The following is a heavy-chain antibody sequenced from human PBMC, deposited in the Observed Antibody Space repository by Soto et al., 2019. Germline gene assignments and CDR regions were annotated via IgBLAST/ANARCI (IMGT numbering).Heavy chain of an antibody. D-gene: IGHD3-9*01. CDR3: ASGGAIFWDYYYGMDV. V-gene: IGHV1-46*03. Sequence: ASVKVSCKASGYTFTSYYMHWVRQAPGQGLEWMGIIIPSGGSTSYAQKFQGRVTMTRDTSTSTVYMELSILRFEDTAVYYCASGGAIFWDYYYGMDVWGQGTTVTVSS. CDR2: IIPSGGST. CDR1: GYTFTSYY. J-gene: IGHJ6*02.